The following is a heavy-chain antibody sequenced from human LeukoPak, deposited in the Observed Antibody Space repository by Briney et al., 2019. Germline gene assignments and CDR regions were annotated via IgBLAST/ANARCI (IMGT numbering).Heavy chain of an antibody. CDR1: GFSFSNYA. Sequence: GGSLRLSCSASGFSFSNYAMYWVRQAPGKGLEWVANIKQGGSEKYYVDSVKGRFTTSRDNAKNSLYLQMNSLRAEDTAVYYCARDFGLRCSGGTCYSVYYYGMDVWGKGTTVTVSS. V-gene: IGHV3-7*03. CDR2: IKQGGSEK. CDR3: ARDFGLRCSGGTCYSVYYYGMDV. D-gene: IGHD2-15*01. J-gene: IGHJ6*04.